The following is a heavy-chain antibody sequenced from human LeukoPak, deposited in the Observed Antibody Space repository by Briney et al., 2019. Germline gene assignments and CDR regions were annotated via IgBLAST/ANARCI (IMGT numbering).Heavy chain of an antibody. CDR1: GGSISSSAYY. D-gene: IGHD1-20*01. CDR2: IFSSGNT. Sequence: SETLSLTCTVSGGSISSSAYYWGWIRQPPGKGLEWVGSIFSSGNTYYNPSLESRVTTSVDTSKNQFSLRLSSVTAADTAVYYCASHRLTGDDAFDIWGQGTVVTVS. V-gene: IGHV4-39*01. CDR3: ASHRLTGDDAFDI. J-gene: IGHJ3*02.